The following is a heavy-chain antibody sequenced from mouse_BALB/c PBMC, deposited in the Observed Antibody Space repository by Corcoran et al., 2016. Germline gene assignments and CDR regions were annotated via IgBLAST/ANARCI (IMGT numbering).Heavy chain of an antibody. J-gene: IGHJ2*01. CDR1: GYSITSGYY. CDR2: ISYDGSN. V-gene: IGHV3-6*02. Sequence: DVQLQESGPGLVKPSQSLSLTCSVTGYSITSGYYWNWIRQFPGNKLEWIGDISYDGSNNYNPSLKNRISITRDTSKNQFFLKLNSVTTEETATYYCAREWDYLDYWGQGTTLTVSS. CDR3: AREWDYLDY.